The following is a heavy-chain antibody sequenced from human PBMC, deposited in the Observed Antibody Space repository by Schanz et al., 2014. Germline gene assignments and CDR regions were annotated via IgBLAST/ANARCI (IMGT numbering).Heavy chain of an antibody. Sequence: EVQLLESGGGLVQPGGSLRLSCVASGFTFFGSFAMSWVRQAPGKGLEWVSGMSGSGSTADYADSVKGRFTISRDNSNNTVYLQMNTLRAEDTAVYYCAREDCSATSCYFRYWGQGTLXTVSS. V-gene: IGHV3-23*01. CDR1: GFTFFGSFA. D-gene: IGHD2-21*01. CDR3: AREDCSATSCYFRY. CDR2: MSGSGSTA. J-gene: IGHJ4*02.